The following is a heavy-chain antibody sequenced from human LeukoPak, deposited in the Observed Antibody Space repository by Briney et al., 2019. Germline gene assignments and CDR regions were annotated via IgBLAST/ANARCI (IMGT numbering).Heavy chain of an antibody. D-gene: IGHD3-22*01. Sequence: SETLSLTCTVSGGSISSYYWSWIRQPPGKGLEWIGYIYYSGSTNYNPSLKSRVTISVDTSKNHFSLKLSSVTAADTAVYYCARLSEDYDSSGYHDYWGQGTLVTVSS. CDR1: GGSISSYY. V-gene: IGHV4-59*08. CDR2: IYYSGST. J-gene: IGHJ4*02. CDR3: ARLSEDYDSSGYHDY.